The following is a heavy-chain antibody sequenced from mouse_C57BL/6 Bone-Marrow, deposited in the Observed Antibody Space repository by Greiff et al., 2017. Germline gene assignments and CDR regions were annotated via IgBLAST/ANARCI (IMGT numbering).Heavy chain of an antibody. CDR3: ARYPSYYAIDY. Sequence: QVQLQQPGAELVKPGASVKLSCKASGYTFTSYWMHWVKQRPGQGLEWIGMIHPNSGSTNYNEKFKSKATLTVDKSSSTAYMQLSSLTSEDSAVYYCARYPSYYAIDYWGQGTTVTVSS. J-gene: IGHJ4*01. CDR1: GYTFTSYW. CDR2: IHPNSGST. V-gene: IGHV1-64*01.